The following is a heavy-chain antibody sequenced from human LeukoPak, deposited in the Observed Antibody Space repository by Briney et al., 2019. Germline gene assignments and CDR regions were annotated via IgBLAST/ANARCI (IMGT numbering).Heavy chain of an antibody. Sequence: PSETLSLTCTVSGGSISSYYWSWIRQPPGKGLEWIGYIYYSGSTNYNPSLKSRVTISVDTSKNQFSLKLSSVTAADTAVYYCARERYSSSSRWYFDLWGRGTLVTVSS. CDR2: IYYSGST. D-gene: IGHD6-6*01. V-gene: IGHV4-59*01. CDR3: ARERYSSSSRWYFDL. CDR1: GGSISSYY. J-gene: IGHJ2*01.